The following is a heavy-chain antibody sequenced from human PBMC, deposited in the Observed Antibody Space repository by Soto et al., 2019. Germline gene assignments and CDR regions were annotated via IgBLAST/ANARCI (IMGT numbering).Heavy chain of an antibody. CDR2: ISYDGSNK. CDR1: GFTFSNYA. CDR3: ARDRSNLYIDY. D-gene: IGHD1-20*01. J-gene: IGHJ4*02. Sequence: QVQLVESGGGVVQPGRSLRLSCAASGFTFSNYAMYWVRQATGKGLEWVAVISYDGSNKYYVDSVKGRFTISRDNSKNTLYLQMNSLRAEDTAVYYCARDRSNLYIDYWGQGTLVTVS. V-gene: IGHV3-30-3*01.